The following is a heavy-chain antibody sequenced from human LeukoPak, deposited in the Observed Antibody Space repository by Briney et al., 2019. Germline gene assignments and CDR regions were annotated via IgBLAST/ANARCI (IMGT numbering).Heavy chain of an antibody. CDR2: ISDDGSNE. D-gene: IGHD6-6*01. Sequence: GSLRLSCAASGFTFSASSMHWVRQAPGKGLEWVALISDDGSNESFADSVKGRFTISRDNSKNTLYLQMNSLRADDTAVYYCARDHQVSYFDYWGQGTLVTVSS. J-gene: IGHJ4*02. CDR3: ARDHQVSYFDY. V-gene: IGHV3-30*04. CDR1: GFTFSASS.